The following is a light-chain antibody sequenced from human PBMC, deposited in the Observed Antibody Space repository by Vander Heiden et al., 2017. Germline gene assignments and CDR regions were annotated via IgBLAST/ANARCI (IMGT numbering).Light chain of an antibody. CDR3: QVWDSVTAV. Sequence: SYELTQPLSVSVALGQTARITCTGNNIGTKIVHWYQQRTGQAPVLVIYRDTNRPSGIPERFSGSNSGNTATLTISRARAGDEADYYCQVWDSVTAVFGGGTKLTVL. V-gene: IGLV3-9*01. CDR1: NIGTKI. J-gene: IGLJ3*02. CDR2: RDT.